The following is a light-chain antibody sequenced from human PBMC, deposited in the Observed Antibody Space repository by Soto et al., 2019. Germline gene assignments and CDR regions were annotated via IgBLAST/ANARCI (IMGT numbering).Light chain of an antibody. V-gene: IGLV2-14*01. CDR1: SRDVGGYNS. Sequence: QSVLTQPASVSGSPGQSITISCTGTSRDVGGYNSVSWYQQHPGKAPELMIYEVSNRPSGVSTRFSGSKSGNTASLTISGLQAEDEADYFCSSYTNINTRVFGGGTKLTVL. CDR3: SSYTNINTRV. CDR2: EVS. J-gene: IGLJ3*02.